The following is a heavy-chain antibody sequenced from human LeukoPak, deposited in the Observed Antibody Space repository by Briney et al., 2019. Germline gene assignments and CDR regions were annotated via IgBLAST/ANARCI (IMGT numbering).Heavy chain of an antibody. V-gene: IGHV4-59*12. D-gene: IGHD3-3*01. Sequence: KPSETLSLTCTVSGGSISSYYWRWMRQPPGKGLEWIGYIYYSGSTNYNPSLKSRVTISVDTSKNRFSLKLSSVTAADTAVYYCARETPRRDFCSGYRNNWFDPWGQGTLVTVSS. CDR3: ARETPRRDFCSGYRNNWFDP. CDR2: IYYSGST. J-gene: IGHJ5*02. CDR1: GGSISSYY.